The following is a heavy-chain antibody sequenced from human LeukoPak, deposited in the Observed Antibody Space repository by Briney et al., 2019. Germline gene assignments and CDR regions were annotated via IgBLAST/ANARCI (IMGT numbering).Heavy chain of an antibody. J-gene: IGHJ6*03. V-gene: IGHV4-39*01. CDR2: IYYSGST. CDR1: GGSISSSSYY. Sequence: NPSETLSLTCTVSGGSISSSSYYWGWIRQPPGKGLEWIGSIYYSGSTYYNPSLKSRVTISVDTSKNQFSLKLSSVTAADTAVYYCARHQGYSGYAPDWYYYMDVWGKGTTVTISS. D-gene: IGHD5-12*01. CDR3: ARHQGYSGYAPDWYYYMDV.